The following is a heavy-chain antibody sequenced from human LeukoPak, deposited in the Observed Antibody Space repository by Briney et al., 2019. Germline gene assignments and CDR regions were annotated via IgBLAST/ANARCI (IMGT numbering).Heavy chain of an antibody. CDR3: ALALAKEGAFDI. V-gene: IGHV3-23*01. Sequence: GGSLRLSCAASGFTFSSYGMSWVRQAPGKGLEWVSAISGSGGSTYYADSVKGRFTISRDNSKNTLYLQMNSLRAEDTAVYYCALALAKEGAFDIWGQGTMVTVSS. CDR2: ISGSGGST. D-gene: IGHD6-13*01. J-gene: IGHJ3*02. CDR1: GFTFSSYG.